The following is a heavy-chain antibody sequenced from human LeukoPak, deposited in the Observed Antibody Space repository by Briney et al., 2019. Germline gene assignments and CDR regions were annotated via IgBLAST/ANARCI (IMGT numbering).Heavy chain of an antibody. D-gene: IGHD3-10*01. CDR1: GYTFTSYG. CDR2: ISAYNDNT. V-gene: IGHV1-18*01. CDR3: ARDRAMVRGVADFDY. Sequence: GASVEVSCKASGYTFTSYGISWVRQAPGQGLEWMGWISAYNDNTNYAQKLQGRVTMTTDTSTSTAYMELRSLRSDDTAVYYCARDRAMVRGVADFDYWGQGTLVTVSS. J-gene: IGHJ4*02.